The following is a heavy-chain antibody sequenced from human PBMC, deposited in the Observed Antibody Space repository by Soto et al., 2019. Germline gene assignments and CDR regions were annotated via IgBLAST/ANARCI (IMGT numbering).Heavy chain of an antibody. D-gene: IGHD4-17*01. J-gene: IGHJ4*02. V-gene: IGHV3-53*01. CDR1: GFTVSSNY. CDR3: PRTTTVSLGPFGY. Sequence: EVQLVESGGGLIQPGGSLRLSCAASGFTVSSNYMRWVRQAPGKGLEWVSVIYSGGSTYYADSMKGRFTISSDNSKNTMYFQSNRFRAEDTVVYYGPRTTTVSLGPFGYWGQGTLVTVSS. CDR2: IYSGGST.